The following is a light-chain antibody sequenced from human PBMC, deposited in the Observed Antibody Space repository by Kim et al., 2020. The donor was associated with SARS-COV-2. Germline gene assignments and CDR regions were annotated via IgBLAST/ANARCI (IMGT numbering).Light chain of an antibody. J-gene: IGKJ5*01. CDR3: QQRDNWPIT. CDR1: QSISSY. CDR2: GAS. Sequence: LSPGERATLSCRASQSISSYLAWYQLKPGQAPRLLIYGASNMATGIPARFSGSGSGTDFTLTISSLEPEDFAVYYCQQRDNWPITFGQGTRLEIK. V-gene: IGKV3-11*01.